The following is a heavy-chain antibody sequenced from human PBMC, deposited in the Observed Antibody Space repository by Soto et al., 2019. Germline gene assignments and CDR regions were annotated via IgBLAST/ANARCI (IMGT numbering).Heavy chain of an antibody. V-gene: IGHV3-23*01. CDR3: AKVITMIVVVINHDAFDI. J-gene: IGHJ3*02. CDR1: GFTFSSYA. CDR2: ISGSGGST. Sequence: PGGSLRLSCAASGFTFSSYAMSWVRQAPGKGLEWVSAISGSGGSTYYADSVKGRFTISRDNSKNTLYLQMNSLRAEDTAVYYCAKVITMIVVVINHDAFDIWGQGTMVNVSS. D-gene: IGHD3-22*01.